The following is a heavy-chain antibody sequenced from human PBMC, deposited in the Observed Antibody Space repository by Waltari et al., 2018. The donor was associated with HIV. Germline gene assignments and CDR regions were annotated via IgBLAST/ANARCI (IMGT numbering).Heavy chain of an antibody. J-gene: IGHJ6*02. CDR2: LYNEGRT. D-gene: IGHD3-10*01. CDR1: GFSVMKNY. V-gene: IGHV3-53*01. CDR3: ARMKRSYGSGQARYFYFGMDV. Sequence: EVQLVESGGGLVQPGGSLRLSCPAFGFSVMKNYMSWVRLAPGKGLQWVSVLYNEGRTQYIDSVKGRLTIFRDNSKNALYLQMNSLRVDDTAVYYCARMKRSYGSGQARYFYFGMDVWGQGTTVIVSS.